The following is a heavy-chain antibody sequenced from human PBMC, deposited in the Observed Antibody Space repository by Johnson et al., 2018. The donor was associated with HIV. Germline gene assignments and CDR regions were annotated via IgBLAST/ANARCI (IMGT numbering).Heavy chain of an antibody. CDR2: ISWNSGSI. Sequence: VQLVESGGGVVRPGGSLRLSCAASGFTFADYAMHWVRQAPGKGLEWVSGISWNSGSIGYVDSVKGRFTISSDNAKNSRYLQMKSLRAEDTAVYYCARDFPPLYYYDSSGPLDAVDIWGQGTMVTVSS. V-gene: IGHV3-9*01. CDR3: ARDFPPLYYYDSSGPLDAVDI. CDR1: GFTFADYA. J-gene: IGHJ3*02. D-gene: IGHD3-22*01.